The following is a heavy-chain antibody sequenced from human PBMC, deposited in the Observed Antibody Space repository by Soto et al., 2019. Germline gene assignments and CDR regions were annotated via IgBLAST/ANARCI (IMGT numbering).Heavy chain of an antibody. CDR2: INPNSGGT. CDR3: ARVGYCTNGVCYPPPYYYGMDV. V-gene: IGHV1-2*02. CDR1: GYTLTGYY. J-gene: IGHJ6*02. D-gene: IGHD2-8*01. Sequence: ASVKVSCKASGYTLTGYYMHWVRQAPGQGLEWMGWINPNSGGTNYAQKFQGRVTMTRDTSISTAYMELSRLRSDDTAVYYCARVGYCTNGVCYPPPYYYGMDVWGQGTTVTVSS.